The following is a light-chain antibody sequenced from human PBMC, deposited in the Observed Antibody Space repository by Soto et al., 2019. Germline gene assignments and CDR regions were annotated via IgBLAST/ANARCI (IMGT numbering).Light chain of an antibody. Sequence: EIVMTQSPATLSVSPGERATLSCRASQSVSSNLAWYQQKPGRAPTLLIYGASTRATGIPARFSGSGSGTEFTPTISSLQSEDFAVYYCQQYNNWPPWTFGGGTKVEIK. J-gene: IGKJ4*01. CDR3: QQYNNWPPWT. V-gene: IGKV3D-15*01. CDR2: GAS. CDR1: QSVSSN.